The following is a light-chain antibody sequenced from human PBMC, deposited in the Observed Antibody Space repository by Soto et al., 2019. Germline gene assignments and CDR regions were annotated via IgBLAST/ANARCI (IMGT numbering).Light chain of an antibody. Sequence: SYELTQPSSVSVSPGQTAMITCSGNVLAKKYARWFQQKPGQAPVVVIYKDTERPSGIPERFSGSSSGTTVTLTISGAQFEDEADYYCYSAADNNLVFGGGTKVPS. CDR3: YSAADNNLV. CDR2: KDT. V-gene: IGLV3-27*01. CDR1: VLAKKY. J-gene: IGLJ3*02.